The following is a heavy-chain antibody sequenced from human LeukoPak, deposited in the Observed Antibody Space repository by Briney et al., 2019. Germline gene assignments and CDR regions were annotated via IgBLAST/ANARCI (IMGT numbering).Heavy chain of an antibody. CDR1: GFTFSSYG. CDR2: IWYDGSNK. D-gene: IGHD3-10*01. Sequence: SGGSLILSCAASGFTFSSYGMHWVRQAPGKGLEWVAVIWYDGSNKYYADSVKGRFTISRDNSKNTLYLQMNSLRAEDTAVYYCTTDRAKLLWFGGSGKDYWGQGTLVTVSS. V-gene: IGHV3-33*01. CDR3: TTDRAKLLWFGGSGKDY. J-gene: IGHJ4*02.